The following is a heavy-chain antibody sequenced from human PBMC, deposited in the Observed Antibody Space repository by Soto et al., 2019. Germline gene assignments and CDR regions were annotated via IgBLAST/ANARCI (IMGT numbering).Heavy chain of an antibody. D-gene: IGHD2-2*01. Sequence: QSGGSLRLSCAASGFTVSSNYMSWVRQAPGKGLEWVSVIYSGGSTYYADSVKGRFTISRDNSKNTLYLQMNSLRAEDTAVYYCARELVVVVPAAPTNYYYYGMDVWGQGTTVTVS. CDR3: ARELVVVVPAAPTNYYYYGMDV. V-gene: IGHV3-53*01. J-gene: IGHJ6*02. CDR1: GFTVSSNY. CDR2: IYSGGST.